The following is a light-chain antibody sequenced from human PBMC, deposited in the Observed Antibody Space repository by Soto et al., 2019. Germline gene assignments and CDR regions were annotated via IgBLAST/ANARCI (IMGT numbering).Light chain of an antibody. CDR2: INI. J-gene: IGLJ1*01. CDR3: QSYDSSLSGYV. V-gene: IGLV1-40*01. Sequence: QSVLTQPPSGSGAPGQRVTISCTGSSSNIGAGYDVHWYQQLPGTAPKLLIFININRPSGVPDRFSGSKSGTSASLAITGLRAEDEADYYCQSYDSSLSGYVFGTGTKVTVL. CDR1: SSNIGAGYD.